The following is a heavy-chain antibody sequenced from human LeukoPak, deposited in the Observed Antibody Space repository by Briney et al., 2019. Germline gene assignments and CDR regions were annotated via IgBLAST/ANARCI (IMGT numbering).Heavy chain of an antibody. V-gene: IGHV4-34*01. Sequence: SETLSLTCAVYGGSFSGHYWSWIRQPPGKGLEWIGSIYYSGITYYNPSLKSRVTISVDTSNNQFSLKLSSVTAADTAMYYCARLLIYCSSTSCHFDYWGQGTLVTVSS. CDR2: IYYSGIT. D-gene: IGHD2-2*01. CDR3: ARLLIYCSSTSCHFDY. J-gene: IGHJ4*02. CDR1: GGSFSGHY.